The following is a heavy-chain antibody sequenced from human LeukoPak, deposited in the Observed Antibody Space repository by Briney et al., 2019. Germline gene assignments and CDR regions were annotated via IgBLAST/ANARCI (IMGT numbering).Heavy chain of an antibody. V-gene: IGHV3-21*01. J-gene: IGHJ5*02. CDR2: ISSSSSYI. D-gene: IGHD3-16*02. CDR3: ARGNPYTDYDYVWGSYRLDWFDP. Sequence: GGSLRLSCAASGFTFSSYSMNWVRQAPGKGLEWVSSISSSSSYIYYADSVKGRFTISRDNAKTSLYLQMNSLRAEDTAVYYCARGNPYTDYDYVWGSYRLDWFDPWGQGTLVTVSS. CDR1: GFTFSSYS.